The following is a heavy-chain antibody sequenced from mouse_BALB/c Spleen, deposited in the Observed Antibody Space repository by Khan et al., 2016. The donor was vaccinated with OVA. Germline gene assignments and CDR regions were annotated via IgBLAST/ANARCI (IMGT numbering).Heavy chain of an antibody. CDR1: GYTFTKNG. J-gene: IGHJ4*01. V-gene: IGHV9-3*02. D-gene: IGHD3-1*01. CDR2: INTNTGEP. Sequence: QIQLVQSGPELKKPGETVKISCKASGYTFTKNGMNWVKQAPGKGLKWMGWINTNTGEPTYAEEFKGRFAFSLETSASTAYLQINNLKNEDTGTYFCARSRGLIPAIDYWGQGTTVTVSS. CDR3: ARSRGLIPAIDY.